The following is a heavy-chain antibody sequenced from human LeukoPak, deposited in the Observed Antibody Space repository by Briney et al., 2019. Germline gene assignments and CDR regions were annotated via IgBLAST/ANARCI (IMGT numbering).Heavy chain of an antibody. Sequence: SETLSLTCTVSGGSISSYYWSWIRQPPGKGLEWIGYIYYSGSTNYNPSLKSRVTISVDTSKNQFSLKLSSVTAADTAVYYCARPSYSSSSSRVYYFDYWGQGTLVTVSS. CDR2: IYYSGST. CDR3: ARPSYSSSSSRVYYFDY. J-gene: IGHJ4*02. V-gene: IGHV4-59*08. D-gene: IGHD6-6*01. CDR1: GGSISSYY.